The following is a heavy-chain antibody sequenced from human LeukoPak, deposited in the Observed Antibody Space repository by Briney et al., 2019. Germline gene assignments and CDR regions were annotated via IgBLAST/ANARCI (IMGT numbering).Heavy chain of an antibody. CDR3: ARGPGDGRGYYLADY. J-gene: IGHJ4*02. Sequence: PSQTLSLPCTVSGDSISSGDYYWSWIRQPAGTGLEWIGRISSSGSTNYNPSLKSRVTISVDTSKNQFSLKLSSVAAADTAVYYGARGPGDGRGYYLADYWGQGTLVTVSS. CDR2: ISSSGST. V-gene: IGHV4-61*02. CDR1: GDSISSGDYY. D-gene: IGHD3-22*01.